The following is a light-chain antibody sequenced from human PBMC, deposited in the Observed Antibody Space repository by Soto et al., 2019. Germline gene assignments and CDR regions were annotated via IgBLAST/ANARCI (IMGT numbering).Light chain of an antibody. CDR1: QSVSNSY. Sequence: EIVLTQSPGTLSLSPGEGATLSCRASQSVSNSYLAWYQQKPGQAPRLLIYGASSSATGIPDRFSGSGSGTDFTLTISRLEPEDFAVYYCQQYGSSPSITFGQGTRLEIK. CDR3: QQYGSSPSIT. CDR2: GAS. V-gene: IGKV3-20*01. J-gene: IGKJ5*01.